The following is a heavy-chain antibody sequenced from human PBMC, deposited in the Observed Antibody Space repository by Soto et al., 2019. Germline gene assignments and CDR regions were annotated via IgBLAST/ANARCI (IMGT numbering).Heavy chain of an antibody. D-gene: IGHD6-19*01. CDR1: GFSLGTSGVG. CDR3: ARTTGYSSGGGMDV. J-gene: IGHJ6*02. Sequence: SVPTLANPTQTLTLTCTFSGFSLGTSGVGVGWIRQPPGKALEWLALIYWNDDKRYSPSLKSRLTITKDTSKNQVVLTMTNMDPVDTATYYCARTTGYSSGGGMDVWGQGTTVTVSS. V-gene: IGHV2-5*01. CDR2: IYWNDDK.